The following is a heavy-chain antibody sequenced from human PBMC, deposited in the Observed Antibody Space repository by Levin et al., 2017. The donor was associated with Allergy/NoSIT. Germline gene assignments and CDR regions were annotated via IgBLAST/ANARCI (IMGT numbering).Heavy chain of an antibody. D-gene: IGHD3-3*01. Sequence: GESLKISCPASGLGFSTSWMSWVRQAPGKGLEWVAKIKPDESGKYYVGSVKGRFTISRDNAKNSVDLQMNSLRAEDTAVYYCTRDFWNAYDYWGQGTLVTVSS. CDR1: GLGFSTSW. CDR2: IKPDESGK. V-gene: IGHV3-7*01. CDR3: TRDFWNAYDY. J-gene: IGHJ4*02.